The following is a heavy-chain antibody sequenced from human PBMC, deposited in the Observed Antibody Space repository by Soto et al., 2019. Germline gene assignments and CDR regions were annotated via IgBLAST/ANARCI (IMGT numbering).Heavy chain of an antibody. V-gene: IGHV3-13*04. J-gene: IGHJ4*02. CDR1: GFTFSNYD. CDR2: IGTAGDT. Sequence: PGGSLRLSCAASGFTFSNYDMHWVRQVTGKGLEWVSAIGTAGDTYYPGSVKGRFTISRENAKNSLYLQMNRLRAGDTAVYYCARVKGGYFDFWGQGTLVTVSS. CDR3: ARVKGGYFDF. D-gene: IGHD3-16*01.